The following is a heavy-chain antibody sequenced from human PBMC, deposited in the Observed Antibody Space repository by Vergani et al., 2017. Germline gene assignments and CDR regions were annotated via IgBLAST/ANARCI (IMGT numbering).Heavy chain of an antibody. CDR2: IYYSGST. Sequence: QLQLQESGPGLVKPSETLSLTCTVSGGSISSSSYYWGWIRQPPGKGLEWIGSIYYSGSTYYNPSLKSRVTISVDTSKNQFSLKLSSVTAADTAVYYCARFHSSSPLNFDYWGQGTLVTVSS. V-gene: IGHV4-39*01. D-gene: IGHD6-6*01. CDR1: GGSISSSSYY. CDR3: ARFHSSSPLNFDY. J-gene: IGHJ4*02.